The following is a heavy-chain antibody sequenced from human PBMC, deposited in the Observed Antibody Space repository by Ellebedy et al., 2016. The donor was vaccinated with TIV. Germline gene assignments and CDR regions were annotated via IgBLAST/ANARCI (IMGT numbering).Heavy chain of an antibody. Sequence: MPSETLSPTCPVPDGSISIYYWSWIRQPPGKGLEWIGYINYSGITNYNPTLKSPVTLSVDTSKNQFSLTLSSVTAADTALFYCARLKDTSSRYWGGKWIDAWGQGIRVTVSS. D-gene: IGHD6-25*01. CDR3: ARLKDTSSRYWGGKWIDA. J-gene: IGHJ5*02. V-gene: IGHV4-59*12. CDR2: INYSGIT. CDR1: DGSISIYY.